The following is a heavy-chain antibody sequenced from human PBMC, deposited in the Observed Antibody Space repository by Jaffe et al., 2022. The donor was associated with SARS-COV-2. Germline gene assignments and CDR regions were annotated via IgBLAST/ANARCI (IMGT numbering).Heavy chain of an antibody. CDR2: INPSGGST. CDR3: ARAGVDMATNPPFDY. V-gene: IGHV1-46*04. Sequence: QVQLVQSGAEVKKPGASVKVSCKASGYTFTSYYMHWVRQAPGQGLEWMGIINPSGGSTSYAQKLQGRVTMTRDTSTSTVYMELSSLRSEDTAVYYCARAGVDMATNPPFDYWGQGTLVTVSS. D-gene: IGHD5-12*01. CDR1: GYTFTSYY. J-gene: IGHJ4*02.